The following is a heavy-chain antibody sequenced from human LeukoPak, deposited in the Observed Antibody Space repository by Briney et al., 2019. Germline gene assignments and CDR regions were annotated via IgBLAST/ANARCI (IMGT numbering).Heavy chain of an antibody. V-gene: IGHV4-59*01. D-gene: IGHD2-21*02. J-gene: IGHJ6*03. CDR3: ARVRYCGGDCTSYTDV. CDR1: GDSISSYY. CDR2: ISDSGSS. Sequence: SETLSLTCTVSGDSISSYYWSWIRQPPGKGLEWIGYISDSGSSNYNPSLKSRVTISVDTSKKQFSLNLYSVTAADTAFYYCARVRYCGGDCTSYTDVWGKGTTVTVSS.